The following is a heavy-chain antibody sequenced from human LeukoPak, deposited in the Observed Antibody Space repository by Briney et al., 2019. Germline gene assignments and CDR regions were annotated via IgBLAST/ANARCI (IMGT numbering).Heavy chain of an antibody. CDR1: GFSFSRHA. V-gene: IGHV3-23*01. CDR3: ANGEVPNDY. J-gene: IGHJ4*02. CDR2: LSRGGDTT. Sequence: GGSLRLSCAVSGFSFSRHAMTWVRQPPGKGLEWVSALSRGGDTTYYADSVKGRFTISRDVSKNILYLQLDSLRADDTALYYCANGEVPNDYWGQGTLVTVAS. D-gene: IGHD3-10*01.